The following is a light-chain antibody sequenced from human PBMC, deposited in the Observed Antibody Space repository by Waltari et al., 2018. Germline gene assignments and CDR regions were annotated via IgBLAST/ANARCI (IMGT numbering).Light chain of an antibody. V-gene: IGKV6-21*01. CDR1: HSIGGR. CDR3: HHSDSLPES. CDR2: YAS. J-gene: IGKJ2*03. Sequence: EIVLTQSPDFQPVTRMEKVTIPCRASHSIGGRLHWYQQKPDQSPKILIMYASQSYSGVPSRFSGSGSGTDFTLTIDGLEAEDAATYYCHHSDSLPESFGQGTRLEIK.